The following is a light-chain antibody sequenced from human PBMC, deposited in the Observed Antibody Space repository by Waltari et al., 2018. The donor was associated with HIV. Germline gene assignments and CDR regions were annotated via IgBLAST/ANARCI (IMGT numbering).Light chain of an antibody. CDR3: QSYDSTNRV. CDR2: ADK. J-gene: IGLJ3*02. Sequence: NFMLTQPHSVSESPGKTVTISCTRSSGRIASNYVQWYPQRPGSAPTTLIYADKQRPSGVPDRFSGSIDSSSNSASLTISGLKTEDEADYYCQSYDSTNRVFGGGTKLTVL. CDR1: SGRIASNY. V-gene: IGLV6-57*03.